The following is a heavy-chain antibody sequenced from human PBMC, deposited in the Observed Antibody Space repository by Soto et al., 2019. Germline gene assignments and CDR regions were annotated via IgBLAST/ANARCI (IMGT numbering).Heavy chain of an antibody. J-gene: IGHJ4*02. V-gene: IGHV4-34*01. D-gene: IGHD3-16*01. Sequence: PSETLSLTCAVYGGSFSGYYWSWIRQPPGKGLEWIGEINHSGSTNYNPSLKSRVTISVDTSKNQFSLKLSSVTAADTAVYYCARGLDMITFGGARSLAYWGQGTLVTVSS. CDR1: GGSFSGYY. CDR2: INHSGST. CDR3: ARGLDMITFGGARSLAY.